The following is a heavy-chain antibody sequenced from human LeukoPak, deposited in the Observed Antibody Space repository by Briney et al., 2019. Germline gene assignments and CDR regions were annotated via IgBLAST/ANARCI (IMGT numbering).Heavy chain of an antibody. CDR1: GYTFTSYG. J-gene: IGHJ6*02. V-gene: IGHV1-18*01. CDR3: ASEGYCSSTSCYPGRMDV. Sequence: ASVKVSCKASGYTFTSYGINWVRQAPGQGLAWMGWISAYNGNTNYAQKLQGRVTMTTDTSTSTAYMELRSLRSDDTAVYYCASEGYCSSTSCYPGRMDVWGQGTTVTVSS. D-gene: IGHD2-2*01. CDR2: ISAYNGNT.